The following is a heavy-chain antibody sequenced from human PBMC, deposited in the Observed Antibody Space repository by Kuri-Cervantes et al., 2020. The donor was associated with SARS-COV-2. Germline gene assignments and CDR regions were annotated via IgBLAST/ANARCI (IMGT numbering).Heavy chain of an antibody. CDR3: ARVGVYCSSTSCYPNWFDP. CDR1: GYSISSGYY. D-gene: IGHD2-2*01. J-gene: IGHJ5*02. V-gene: IGHV4-38-2*02. CDR2: IYHSGST. Sequence: AETLSLTCTVSGYSISSGYYRGWIRQPPGKGLEWIGSIYHSGSTYYNPSLKSRVTISVDTSKNQFFLKLSSVTAADTAVYYCARVGVYCSSTSCYPNWFDPWGQGTLVTVSS.